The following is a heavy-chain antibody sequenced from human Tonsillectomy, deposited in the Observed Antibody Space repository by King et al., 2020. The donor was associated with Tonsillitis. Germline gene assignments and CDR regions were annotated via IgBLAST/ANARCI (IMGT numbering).Heavy chain of an antibody. CDR3: ARDAGYCSGGSCYGYYYYYMDV. Sequence: QLVQSGAEVKKPGSSVKVSCKVSGGIFSSYAISWVRQAPGQGLEWLGRIIPMLDITNYAQKFQGRVTITADKSTSTAYIELSSLRSEDTAVYYCARDAGYCSGGSCYGYYYYYMDVWGKGTTVTVSS. J-gene: IGHJ6*03. CDR1: GGIFSSYA. V-gene: IGHV1-69*09. D-gene: IGHD2-15*01. CDR2: IIPMLDIT.